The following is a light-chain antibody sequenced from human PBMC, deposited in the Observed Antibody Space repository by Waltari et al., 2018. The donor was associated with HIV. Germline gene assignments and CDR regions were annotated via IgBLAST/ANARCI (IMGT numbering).Light chain of an antibody. CDR3: YSRDTSGIHFV. J-gene: IGLJ1*01. V-gene: IGLV3-10*01. CDR2: EDN. CDR1: ALPKKY. Sequence: SYELTQPPSVSVSPGQTARITCSGDALPKKYAYWYQQKSGQAPILVIYEDNKRPSGIPERVSGSTSGTMATLTISGAQVEDESDYYCYSRDTSGIHFVFGTGTKVTVL.